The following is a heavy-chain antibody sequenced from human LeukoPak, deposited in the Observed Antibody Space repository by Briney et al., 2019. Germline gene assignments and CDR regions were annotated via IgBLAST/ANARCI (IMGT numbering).Heavy chain of an antibody. J-gene: IGHJ3*02. D-gene: IGHD4-17*01. V-gene: IGHV4-38-2*02. CDR1: GYSISSGYY. CDR2: MYHSGST. Sequence: PSETLSLTCTVSGYSISSGYYWGWIRQPPGKGLEWIGSMYHSGSTYYNPSLKSRVTISVDTSKNQFSLKLSSVTAADTAVYYCARDQGVANYGYDAFDIWGQGTMVTVSS. CDR3: ARDQGVANYGYDAFDI.